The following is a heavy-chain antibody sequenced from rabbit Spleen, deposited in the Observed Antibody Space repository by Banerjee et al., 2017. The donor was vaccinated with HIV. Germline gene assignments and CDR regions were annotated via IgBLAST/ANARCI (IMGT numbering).Heavy chain of an antibody. CDR2: IDLVFGST. J-gene: IGHJ4*01. CDR1: GFDFSTYG. V-gene: IGHV1S7*01. D-gene: IGHD1-1*01. Sequence: QSLQESGGGLVKPGGSLKLSCKASGFDFSTYGVSWVRQAPGKGLEWIGYIDLVFGSTYYANWVNGRFTISSHNAQNTLYLQLNSLTAADTATYFCVRGASASGYYNLWGPGTLVTVS. CDR3: VRGASASGYYNL.